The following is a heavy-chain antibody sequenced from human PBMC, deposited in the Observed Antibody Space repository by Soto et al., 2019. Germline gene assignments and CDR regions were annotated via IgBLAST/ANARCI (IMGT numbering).Heavy chain of an antibody. CDR3: AKDGSWDGGGGES. CDR2: IIPVFRTS. Sequence: QVQLVQSGAEVKKPGSSVKVSCSASGVTFSSYAFTWVRQAPGQGLEWMGNIIPVFRTSNYGQRFQGRLTISADESTNTVYMELSSLRSEDTAVYFCAKDGSWDGGGGESWGQGTLVIVSS. V-gene: IGHV1-69*18. D-gene: IGHD3-16*01. J-gene: IGHJ4*02. CDR1: GVTFSSYA.